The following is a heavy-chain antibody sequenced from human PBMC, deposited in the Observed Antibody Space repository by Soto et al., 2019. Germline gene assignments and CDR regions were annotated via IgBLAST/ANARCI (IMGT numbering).Heavy chain of an antibody. CDR2: IWYDGSNK. CDR3: ASAGDSGYYPF. V-gene: IGHV3-33*01. Sequence: LRLSCAASGFTFSSYGMHWVRQAPGKGLEWVAVIWYDGSNKYYADSVKGRFTISRDNSKNTLYLQMNSLRAEDTAVYYCASAGDSGYYPFWGQGTLVTVSS. CDR1: GFTFSSYG. D-gene: IGHD3-22*01. J-gene: IGHJ4*02.